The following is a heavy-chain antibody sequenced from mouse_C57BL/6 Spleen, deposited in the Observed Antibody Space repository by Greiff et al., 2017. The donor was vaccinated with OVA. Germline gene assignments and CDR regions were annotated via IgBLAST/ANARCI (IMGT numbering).Heavy chain of an antibody. CDR3: TRGYSNNSAMDY. CDR2: IDPETGGT. V-gene: IGHV1-15*01. J-gene: IGHJ4*01. D-gene: IGHD2-5*01. CDR1: GYTFTDYE. Sequence: QVQLKQSGAELVRPGASVTLSCKASGYTFTDYEMHWVKQTPVHGLEWIGAIDPETGGTAYNQKFKGKAILTADKSSSTAYMELRSLTSEDSAVYYCTRGYSNNSAMDYWGQGTSVTVSS.